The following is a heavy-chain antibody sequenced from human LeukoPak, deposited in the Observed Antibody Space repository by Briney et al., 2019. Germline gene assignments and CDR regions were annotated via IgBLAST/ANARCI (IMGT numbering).Heavy chain of an antibody. Sequence: PETLSLTRIVPGGSISIYYWSWIRQPPGKGLEWIGHIYYIVSTNYNPSLKSRVTISVDASKNQSSLKLSSVTAADTDVYYCARDRFLEGVYTGGVGYYYYYMDVWGKGTTVTVSS. J-gene: IGHJ6*03. CDR3: ARDRFLEGVYTGGVGYYYYYMDV. V-gene: IGHV4-59*01. D-gene: IGHD3-3*01. CDR2: IYYIVST. CDR1: GGSISIYY.